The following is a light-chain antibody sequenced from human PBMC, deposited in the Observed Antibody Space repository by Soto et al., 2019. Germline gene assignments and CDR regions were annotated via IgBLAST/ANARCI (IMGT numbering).Light chain of an antibody. Sequence: EIVMTQSPATLSLSPGERATLSCRTSQSVSSNLAWYQQKPGQAPRLLIYGASTRATGIPARLSGSGSGTEFTLTISSMQSEDFAVYYCQQYNNLKTFGQGTKVDIK. CDR2: GAS. V-gene: IGKV3-15*01. CDR3: QQYNNLKT. CDR1: QSVSSN. J-gene: IGKJ1*01.